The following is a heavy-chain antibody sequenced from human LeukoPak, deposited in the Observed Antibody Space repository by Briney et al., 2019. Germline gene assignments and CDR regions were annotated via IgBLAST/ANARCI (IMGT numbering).Heavy chain of an antibody. CDR2: IWYDGTNK. D-gene: IGHD1-26*01. CDR3: AREMVEVGASN. CDR1: GFSFSSYG. Sequence: GGSLRLSCAASGFSFSSYGMHWVRQAPGKGLEWVALIWYDGTNKYYADSVKGRFTISRDNSENTLYLQMNSLRAEDTAVYYCAREMVEVGASNWGQGTLVTVSS. V-gene: IGHV3-33*01. J-gene: IGHJ4*02.